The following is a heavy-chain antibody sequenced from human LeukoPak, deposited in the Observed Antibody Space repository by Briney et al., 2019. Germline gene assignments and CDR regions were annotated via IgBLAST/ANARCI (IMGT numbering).Heavy chain of an antibody. CDR3: ARGGSRYYYMDV. J-gene: IGHJ6*03. CDR1: RFTFSSYW. Sequence: PGGSLRLSCAASRFTFSSYWTTWVRQAPGKGLEWVANIKQDGSEKYYVDSVKGRFTISRDNAKNSLYLQMNSLRAEDTAVYYCARGGSRYYYMDVWGKGTTLIVSS. CDR2: IKQDGSEK. D-gene: IGHD3-16*01. V-gene: IGHV3-7*04.